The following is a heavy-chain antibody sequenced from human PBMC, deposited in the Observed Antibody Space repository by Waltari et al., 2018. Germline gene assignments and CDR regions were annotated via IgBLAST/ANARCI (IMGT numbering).Heavy chain of an antibody. J-gene: IGHJ6*02. CDR3: SKSLDV. V-gene: IGHV3-7*01. Sequence: EVQMVESGGGLVQPGGSLRLSCAASGFTFSNSWMDWVRQAPGKGLEWIANIKPDGSEKNYADSVKGRFTISRDNTKNSLYLQMNSLRAEDTAVYYCSKSLDVWGPGTSVTVSS. CDR2: IKPDGSEK. CDR1: GFTFSNSW.